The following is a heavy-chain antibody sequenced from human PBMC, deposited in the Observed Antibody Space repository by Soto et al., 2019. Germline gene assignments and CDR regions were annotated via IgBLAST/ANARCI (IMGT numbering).Heavy chain of an antibody. V-gene: IGHV3-9*01. D-gene: IGHD3-3*01. CDR2: ISWNSGSI. CDR1: GFTFDDYA. CDR3: AKTGRYDFWSGTQLIYYYYYMDV. Sequence: GGSLRLSCAASGFTFDDYAMHWVRQAPGKGLEWVSGISWNSGSIGYADSVKGRFTISRDNAKNSLYLQMNSLRAEDTALYYCAKTGRYDFWSGTQLIYYYYYMDVWGKGTTVTVSS. J-gene: IGHJ6*03.